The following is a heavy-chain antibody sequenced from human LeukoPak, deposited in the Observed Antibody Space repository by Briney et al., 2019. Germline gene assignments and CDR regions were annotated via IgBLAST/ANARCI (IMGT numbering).Heavy chain of an antibody. CDR1: GGTFSSYA. CDR2: IIPIFGTA. V-gene: IGHV1-69*05. Sequence: GASVKVSCEASGGTFSSYAISWVRQAPGQGLEWMGGIIPIFGTANYAQKFQGRVAITTDESTSTAYMELSSLRSEDTAVYYCAGRAPGWFGESVGYYYYYMDVWGKGTTVTVSS. J-gene: IGHJ6*03. CDR3: AGRAPGWFGESVGYYYYYMDV. D-gene: IGHD3-10*01.